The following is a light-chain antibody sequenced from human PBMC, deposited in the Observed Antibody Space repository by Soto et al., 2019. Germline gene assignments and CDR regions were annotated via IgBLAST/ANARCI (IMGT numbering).Light chain of an antibody. CDR3: QQYGSSPWT. J-gene: IGKJ2*01. CDR2: DAS. V-gene: IGKV3D-20*01. Sequence: EIVLTQSPATLSLSPGERATLSCGASQSVSNSYLAWYQQKPGLAPRLLIYDASSTATGIPDRFSGSGSGTEFTLTISRLEPEDFAVYYCQQYGSSPWTFGQGTKLESK. CDR1: QSVSNSY.